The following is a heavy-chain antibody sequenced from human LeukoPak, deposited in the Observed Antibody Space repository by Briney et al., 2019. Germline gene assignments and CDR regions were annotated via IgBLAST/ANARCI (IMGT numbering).Heavy chain of an antibody. J-gene: IGHJ4*02. CDR3: ARVRDGDCDAGDFDY. V-gene: IGHV3-20*04. CDR1: GFTFDDYG. Sequence: GGSLRLSCAASGFTFDDYGMSWVRQAPGKGLEWVSGINWNGGSTGYADSVKGRFTISRDNAKNSLYLQMNSLRAEDTALYYCARVRDGDCDAGDFDYWGQGTLVTVSS. D-gene: IGHD2-21*02. CDR2: INWNGGST.